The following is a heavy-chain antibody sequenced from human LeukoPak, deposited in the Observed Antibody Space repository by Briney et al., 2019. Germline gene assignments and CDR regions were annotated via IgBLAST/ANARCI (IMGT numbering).Heavy chain of an antibody. D-gene: IGHD3-3*01. J-gene: IGHJ6*03. CDR2: IYYSGST. CDR1: GGSISSYY. V-gene: IGHV4-59*01. Sequence: SETLSLTCTVSGGSISSYYWSWIRQPPGKGLEWIGYIYYSGSTNYNPSLKSRVTISVDTSKNQFSLKLSSVTAADTVVYYCARSPGSYYDFWSGSEYYYYMDVWGRGTTVTVSS. CDR3: ARSPGSYYDFWSGSEYYYYMDV.